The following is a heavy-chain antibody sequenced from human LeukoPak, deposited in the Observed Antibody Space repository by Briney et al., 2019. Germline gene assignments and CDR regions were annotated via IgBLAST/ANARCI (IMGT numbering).Heavy chain of an antibody. CDR3: ASTPTYYYDSSGYSPYYFDY. V-gene: IGHV1-2*02. CDR1: GYTFTGYY. D-gene: IGHD3-22*01. CDR2: INPNSGGT. J-gene: IGHJ4*02. Sequence: ASVKVSCKASGYTFTGYYMHWVRQAPGQGLEWMGWINPNSGGTNYARKFQGRVTMTRDTSISTAYMELSRLRSDDTAVYYCASTPTYYYDSSGYSPYYFDYWGQGTLVTVSS.